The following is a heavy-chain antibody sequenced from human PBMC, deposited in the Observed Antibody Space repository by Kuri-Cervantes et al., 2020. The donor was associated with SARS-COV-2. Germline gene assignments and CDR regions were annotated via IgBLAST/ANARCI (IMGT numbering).Heavy chain of an antibody. J-gene: IGHJ4*02. D-gene: IGHD3-3*01. Sequence: ASVKVSCKASGGTFSSYAISWVRQAPGQGLEWMGWISAYNGNTNYAQKLQGRVTMTTDTSTSTAYMELRSLRSDDTAVYYCALSTVLRMYYFDYWGQGTLVTVSS. CDR2: ISAYNGNT. CDR3: ALSTVLRMYYFDY. CDR1: GGTFSSYA. V-gene: IGHV1-18*01.